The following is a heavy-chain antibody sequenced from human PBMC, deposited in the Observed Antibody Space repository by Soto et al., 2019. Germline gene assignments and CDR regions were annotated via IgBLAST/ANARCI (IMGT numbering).Heavy chain of an antibody. J-gene: IGHJ6*02. CDR1: GGSITSYY. CDR2: ISNSGNT. V-gene: IGHV4-59*01. D-gene: IGHD3-22*01. Sequence: PSETLSLTCSVSGGSITSYYWTWIRQPPGKGLEWIGYISNSGNTNYSPSLKSRVTISSDTSNNQFSLKLRAVTASDTAVYYCARVLADYYDSSRNVGVSKGLDVWGQGTTVTFSS. CDR3: ARVLADYYDSSRNVGVSKGLDV.